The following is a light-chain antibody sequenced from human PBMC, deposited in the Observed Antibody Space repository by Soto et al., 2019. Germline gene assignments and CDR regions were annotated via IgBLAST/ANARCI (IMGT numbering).Light chain of an antibody. CDR2: GNK. CDR1: SSNIGADYD. Sequence: QSAVTQPPSVSGAPGQRVTISSTGSSSNIGADYDVHWYQQFPGRAPKLLIYGNKNRPSGVPDRFSGSKSGTSASLDITGLQAEDEADYYCQSFDTRLNTVIFGGGTKLTVL. V-gene: IGLV1-40*01. CDR3: QSFDTRLNTVI. J-gene: IGLJ2*01.